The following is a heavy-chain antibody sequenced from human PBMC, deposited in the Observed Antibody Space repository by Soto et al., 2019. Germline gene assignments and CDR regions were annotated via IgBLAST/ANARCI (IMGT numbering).Heavy chain of an antibody. V-gene: IGHV4-59*01. J-gene: IGHJ4*02. CDR3: ARDVSPTY. Sequence: SETLSLTCIVSGDYIIPYYLTWIRQPPGKGLEWIGHIYYSGSPNYNPSLKSRVTISVDTSKSQFSLKLSSVTAADTAVYYCARDVSPTYWGQGMLVTVSS. CDR2: IYYSGSP. CDR1: GDYIIPYY.